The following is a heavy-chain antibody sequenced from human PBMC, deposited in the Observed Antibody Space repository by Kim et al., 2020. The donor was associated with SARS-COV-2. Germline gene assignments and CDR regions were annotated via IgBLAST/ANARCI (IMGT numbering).Heavy chain of an antibody. J-gene: IGHJ3*01. CDR2: ISCNSDTI. CDR1: GFTFADYG. CDR3: ARELNRRYGVGTFDF. D-gene: IGHD4-17*01. V-gene: IGHV3-9*01. Sequence: GGSLRLSCAASGFTFADYGMHWVRQAPGKGLEWVTGISCNSDTILYADSVKGRFTISRDNAKNSLYLQMNSLRAEDTALYYCARELNRRYGVGTFDFWG.